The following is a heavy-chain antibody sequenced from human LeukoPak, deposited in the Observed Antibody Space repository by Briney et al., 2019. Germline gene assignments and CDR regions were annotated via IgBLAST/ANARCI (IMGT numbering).Heavy chain of an antibody. J-gene: IGHJ4*02. CDR1: GGSISGSNYY. Sequence: SETLSLTCTVSGGSISGSNYYWGWIRQPPGMGLEWIGSIYYSGRTYYNPSLKSRVTISVDTSKNQFSLRLSSVTAADTAVYYCARHEVEDGYNAKTFHYWGQGTLVTVSS. D-gene: IGHD5-24*01. V-gene: IGHV4-39*01. CDR3: ARHEVEDGYNAKTFHY. CDR2: IYYSGRT.